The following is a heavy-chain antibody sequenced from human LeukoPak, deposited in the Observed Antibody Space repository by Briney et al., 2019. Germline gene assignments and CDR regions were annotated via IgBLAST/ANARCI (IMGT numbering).Heavy chain of an antibody. CDR3: ARQFSSSSLWFDP. CDR2: INPNSGGT. J-gene: IGHJ5*02. V-gene: IGHV1-2*02. CDR1: GYTFTGYY. Sequence: ASVKVSCKASGYTFTGYYMHRVRQAPGQGLEWMGWINPNSGGTNYAQKFQGRVTMTRDTSINTAYMELSSLRSDDTAVYYCARQFSSSSLWFDPWGQGTLVTVSS. D-gene: IGHD2-2*01.